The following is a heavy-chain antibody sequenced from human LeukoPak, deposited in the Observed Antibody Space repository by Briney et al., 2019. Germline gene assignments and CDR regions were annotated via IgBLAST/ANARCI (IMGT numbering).Heavy chain of an antibody. J-gene: IGHJ4*02. V-gene: IGHV3-30*18. CDR1: GFTFSSYG. CDR2: ISYDGSNK. Sequence: GGSLRLSRAASGFTFSSYGMHWVRQAPGKGLEWVAVISYDGSNKYYADFVKGRFTISRDNSKNTLYLQMNSLRAEDTAVYYCANMIVGANFYWGQGTLVTVSS. CDR3: ANMIVGANFY. D-gene: IGHD1-26*01.